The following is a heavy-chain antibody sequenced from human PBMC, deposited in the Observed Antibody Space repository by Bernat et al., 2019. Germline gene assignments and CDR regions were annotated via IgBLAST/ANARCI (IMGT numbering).Heavy chain of an antibody. CDR3: ARDQNYDFWSGYYALGFHY. CDR1: GFTFSSYA. J-gene: IGHJ4*02. D-gene: IGHD3-3*01. Sequence: QVQLVESGGGVVQPGRSLRLSCAASGFTFSSYAMHWVRQAPGKGREWVAVISYDGTNKSYAVSVKCLFSISSDNSKTTLYLQSISLRAEDTAVYYCARDQNYDFWSGYYALGFHYRGQGTLVTVSS. CDR2: ISYDGTNK. V-gene: IGHV3-30-3*01.